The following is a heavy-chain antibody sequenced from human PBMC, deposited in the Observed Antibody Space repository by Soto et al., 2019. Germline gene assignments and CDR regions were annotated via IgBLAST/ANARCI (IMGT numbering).Heavy chain of an antibody. J-gene: IGHJ4*02. D-gene: IGHD2-15*01. CDR1: GFTFSSYS. CDR3: ARDLVDIVVVVAGVLAY. CDR2: ISSSSSYI. Sequence: PGGSLRLSCAASGFTFSSYSMNWVRQAPGKGLEWVSSISSSSSYIYYADSMKGRLTNSRDNAKNSLYLQMNSLRAEDTAVYYYARDLVDIVVVVAGVLAYWGQGSLVIVSS. V-gene: IGHV3-21*01.